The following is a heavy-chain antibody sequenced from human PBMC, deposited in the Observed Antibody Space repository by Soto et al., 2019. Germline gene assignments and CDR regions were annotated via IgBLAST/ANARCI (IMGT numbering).Heavy chain of an antibody. CDR3: AKDLFTMVRGGTIFDY. D-gene: IGHD3-10*01. Sequence: GGSLRLSCAASGFTFSSYGMHWVRQAPGKGLEWVAVISYDGSNKYYADSVKGRFTISRDNSKNTLYLQMNSLRAEDTAVYYCAKDLFTMVRGGTIFDYWGQGTLVTVSS. J-gene: IGHJ4*02. CDR2: ISYDGSNK. V-gene: IGHV3-30*18. CDR1: GFTFSSYG.